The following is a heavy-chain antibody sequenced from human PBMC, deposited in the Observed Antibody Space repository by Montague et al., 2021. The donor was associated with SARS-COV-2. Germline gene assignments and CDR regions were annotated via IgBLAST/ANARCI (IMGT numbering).Heavy chain of an antibody. CDR1: GGSISGYY. V-gene: IGHV4-4*07. CDR3: ARGMAPEGRWFDS. CDR2: IFVGAST. D-gene: IGHD2-2*01. J-gene: IGHJ5*01. Sequence: SETRSLTCSVSGGSISGYYWSWVRQAAGKRLEWIGRIFVGASTDYNPSLMSRFSLSGGKSKNQFSLKVTSVTAADTAIYYCARGMAPEGRWFDSWGHGMLVTVSS.